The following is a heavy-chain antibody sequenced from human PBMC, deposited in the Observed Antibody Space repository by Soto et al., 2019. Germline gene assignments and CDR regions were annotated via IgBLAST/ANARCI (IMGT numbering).Heavy chain of an antibody. CDR3: AREYGMTMIVVVGDY. CDR2: ISYDGSNK. Sequence: QVQLVESGGGVVQPGRSLRLSCAASGFTFSSYAMHWVRQAPGKGLEWVAVISYDGSNKCYADSVKGRFTISRDNSKNTLYLQMNSLIAEDTAVYYCAREYGMTMIVVVGDYWGQGTMVTVSS. CDR1: GFTFSSYA. V-gene: IGHV3-30-3*01. J-gene: IGHJ4*02. D-gene: IGHD3-22*01.